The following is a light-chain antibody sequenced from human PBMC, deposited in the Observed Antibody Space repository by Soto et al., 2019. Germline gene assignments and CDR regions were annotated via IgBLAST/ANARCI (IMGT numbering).Light chain of an antibody. CDR2: EVS. J-gene: IGLJ2*01. CDR1: SSDVGGYNY. V-gene: IGLV2-8*01. CDR3: SSYASSGV. Sequence: QSALTQPLSASGSPGQSVTISCTGTSSDVGGYNYVSWYQQHPGKAPKLMIYEVSKRPSGVPDRFSGSKSGNTASLTVSGLQAEVEADYYCSSYASSGVFGGGTKLTVL.